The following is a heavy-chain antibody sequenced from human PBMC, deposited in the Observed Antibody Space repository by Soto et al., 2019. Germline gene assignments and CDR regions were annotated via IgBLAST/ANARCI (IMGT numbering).Heavy chain of an antibody. J-gene: IGHJ6*03. CDR2: IKSKTDGGTT. CDR3: TGVTYYYYYYMDV. V-gene: IGHV3-15*01. Sequence: GGSLRLSCAASGFTFSNAWMSWVRQAPGKGLEWVGRIKSKTDGGTTDYAAPVKGRFTISRDDSKNTLYLQMNSLKTEDTAVYYCTGVTYYYYYYMDVWGKGTTVTVSS. D-gene: IGHD2-21*02. CDR1: GFTFSNAW.